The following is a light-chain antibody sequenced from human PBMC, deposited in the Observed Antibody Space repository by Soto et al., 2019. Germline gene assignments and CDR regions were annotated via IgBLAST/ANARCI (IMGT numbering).Light chain of an antibody. J-gene: IGLJ2*01. CDR3: ATWDDSLSGVV. CDR1: SSNIGSNY. CDR2: RNI. Sequence: QSVLTQPPSASGTPGQRVSISCSGSSSNIGSNYVSWYQQLPETAPKLLIYRNIARPSGVPDRFSGSKSGTSASLAISGLRSEDEADYYCATWDDSLSGVVFGGGPSSPS. V-gene: IGLV1-47*01.